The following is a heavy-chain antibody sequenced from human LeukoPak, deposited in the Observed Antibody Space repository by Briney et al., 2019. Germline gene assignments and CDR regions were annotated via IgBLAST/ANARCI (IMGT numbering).Heavy chain of an antibody. V-gene: IGHV4-61*02. CDR1: GGSISSGGYF. J-gene: IGHJ4*02. D-gene: IGHD3-10*01. CDR2: FYASGGT. Sequence: SETLSLTCTVSGGSISSGGYFWSWIRQPAGKGLEWIGRFYASGGTNYNPSLQSRVTISVDTSKNQFSLKLSSVTAADTAVYYCARVEGSGSYPFDYWGQGTLVTVSS. CDR3: ARVEGSGSYPFDY.